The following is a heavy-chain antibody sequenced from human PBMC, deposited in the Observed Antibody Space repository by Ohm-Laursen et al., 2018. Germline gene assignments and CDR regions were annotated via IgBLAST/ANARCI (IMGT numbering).Heavy chain of an antibody. Sequence: SLRLSCTASGFTFSSYEMNWVRQAPGKGLEWVSYISSSGSTIYYADSVKGRFTISRDNAKSSLYLQMNSLRAEDTAVYYCATSLVLDTAMVNDYWGQGTLVTVSA. V-gene: IGHV3-48*03. CDR2: ISSSGSTI. CDR1: GFTFSSYE. J-gene: IGHJ4*02. CDR3: ATSLVLDTAMVNDY. D-gene: IGHD5-18*01.